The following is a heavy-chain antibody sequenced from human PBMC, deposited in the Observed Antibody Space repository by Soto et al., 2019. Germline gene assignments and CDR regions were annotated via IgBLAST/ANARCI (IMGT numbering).Heavy chain of an antibody. CDR3: ASRGGYYPNWFEP. CDR1: GGTFSSYA. J-gene: IGHJ5*02. D-gene: IGHD3-22*01. Sequence: ASVKVSCKASGGTFSSYAISWVRQAPGQGLEWMGGIIPIFGTANYAQKFQGRVTITADESTSTAYMELSSLRSEDTAVYYCASRGGYYPNWFEPWGQGTLVTVSS. CDR2: IIPIFGTA. V-gene: IGHV1-69*13.